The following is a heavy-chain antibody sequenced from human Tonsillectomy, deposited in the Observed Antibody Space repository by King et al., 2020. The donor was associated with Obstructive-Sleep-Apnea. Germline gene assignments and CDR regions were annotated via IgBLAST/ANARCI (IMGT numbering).Heavy chain of an antibody. D-gene: IGHD5-24*01. CDR1: GFSISEFY. CDR2: ISSRSTTI. Sequence: VQLVESGGGLVKPGGSLRLSCEGSGFSISEFYLSWIRQAPGKGPEWISRISSRSTTIEYADSVKGRFIISRDNAKNSLFLQVNRLRVDDTAVYYCAREALLPAGEYNYYGMDVWGQGTTVTVSS. CDR3: AREALLPAGEYNYYGMDV. V-gene: IGHV3-11*01. J-gene: IGHJ6*02.